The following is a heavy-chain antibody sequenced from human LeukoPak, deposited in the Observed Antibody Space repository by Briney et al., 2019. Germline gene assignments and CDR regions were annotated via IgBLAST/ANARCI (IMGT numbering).Heavy chain of an antibody. CDR2: IIPILGIA. CDR3: ATLVGPAEFDP. CDR1: GGTFSSYA. D-gene: IGHD6-6*01. Sequence: SAEVSCKASGGTFSSYAISWVRQAPGQGLEWMGRIIPILGIANYAQKFQGRVTITADKSTSTAYMELSSLRSEDTAVYYCATLVGPAEFDPWGQGTLVTVSS. J-gene: IGHJ5*02. V-gene: IGHV1-69*04.